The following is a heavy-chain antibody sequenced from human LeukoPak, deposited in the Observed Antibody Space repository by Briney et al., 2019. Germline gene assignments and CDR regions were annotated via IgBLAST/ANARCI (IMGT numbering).Heavy chain of an antibody. CDR3: TRGEEGYYFDV. CDR1: RFAFSTYG. J-gene: IGHJ2*01. CDR2: VSYDGSDQ. Sequence: PGKSLRLSCVPSRFAFSTYGIPTVRQAPGKGLQWVAVVSYDGSDQYYAKSVQGRFTISRDNSRNTVYLQMSSLRVDDTAVYYCTRGEEGYYFDVWGRGTPVTVSS. D-gene: IGHD2-15*01. V-gene: IGHV3-33*01.